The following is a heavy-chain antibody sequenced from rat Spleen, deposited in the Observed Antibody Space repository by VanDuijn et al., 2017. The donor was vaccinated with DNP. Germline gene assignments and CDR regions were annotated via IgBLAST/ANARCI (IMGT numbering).Heavy chain of an antibody. V-gene: IGHV5-7*01. Sequence: EVQLVESGGGLVQPGRSLKLSCAASGFTFSDYNMAWVRQAPKKGLEWVATISYDGSTTYYRDSVKGRFTISRDNAKSTLYLQMDSLRSEDTATYYCARRRAVVHYFDYWGQGVMVTVSS. D-gene: IGHD1-12*02. CDR2: ISYDGSTT. CDR3: ARRRAVVHYFDY. CDR1: GFTFSDYN. J-gene: IGHJ2*01.